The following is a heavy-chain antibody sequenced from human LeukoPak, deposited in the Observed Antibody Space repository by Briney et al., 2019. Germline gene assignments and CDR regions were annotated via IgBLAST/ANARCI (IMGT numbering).Heavy chain of an antibody. CDR3: ARDQEVY. CDR1: GFTFSSYA. J-gene: IGHJ4*02. CDR2: ISYDGSNK. V-gene: IGHV3-30-3*01. Sequence: GGSLRLSCAASGFTFSSYAMHWVRQAPGKGLEWVAVISYDGSNKYYADSVKGRFTISRDNSKNTLYLQMNSLRAEDTAEYYCARDQEVYWGQGTLVTVSS.